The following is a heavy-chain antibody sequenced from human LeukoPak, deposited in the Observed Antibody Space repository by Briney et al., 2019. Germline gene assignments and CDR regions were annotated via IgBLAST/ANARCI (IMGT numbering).Heavy chain of an antibody. D-gene: IGHD3-3*01. CDR1: GYTFTGYY. J-gene: IGHJ4*02. Sequence: SVTVSCQASGYTFTGYYMHSVRQAPGQGLGWMGIINPSGGSTSYAQKFQGRVTMTREPSTSTVYMEPSSLSSDDTAGYYCARELRSGYYRWIDYWGQGTLVTVSS. CDR3: ARELRSGYYRWIDY. V-gene: IGHV1-46*01. CDR2: INPSGGST.